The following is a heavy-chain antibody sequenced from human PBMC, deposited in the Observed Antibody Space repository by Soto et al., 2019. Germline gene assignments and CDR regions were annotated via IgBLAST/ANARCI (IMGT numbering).Heavy chain of an antibody. CDR2: ISGSGGST. J-gene: IGHJ4*02. CDR1: GFTFSSYA. V-gene: IGHV3-23*01. D-gene: IGHD1-1*01. Sequence: PGGSMRLSCSASGFTFSSYAMSWVRQAPGKGLEWVSAISGSGGSTYYADSVKGRFTISRDNSKNTLYLQMNSLRAEDTAVYYCAKHLADRYHFDYWGLGTLVTGSS. CDR3: AKHLADRYHFDY.